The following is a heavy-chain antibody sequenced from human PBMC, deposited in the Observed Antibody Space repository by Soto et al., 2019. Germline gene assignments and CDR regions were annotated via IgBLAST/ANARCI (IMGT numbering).Heavy chain of an antibody. D-gene: IGHD2-8*02. Sequence: SETLSLTWAVYGGSFSGHYWSWIRQPPGTGLEWIGEINHSGSTNYNPSLKSRVTISVDTSKNQFSLKLTSVTAADTAVYYCARDKITGLFDYWGQGTLVTVSS. V-gene: IGHV4-34*01. CDR3: ARDKITGLFDY. CDR1: GGSFSGHY. CDR2: INHSGST. J-gene: IGHJ4*02.